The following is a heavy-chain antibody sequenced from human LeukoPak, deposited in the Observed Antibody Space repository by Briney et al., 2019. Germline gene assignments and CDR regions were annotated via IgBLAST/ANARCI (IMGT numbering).Heavy chain of an antibody. Sequence: SETLSLTCTVSGGSISSGDFYWSWIRQHPGKGLEWIGYIYYSGTTYYSPSLKSRVTISLDTTKNQFSLKLSSVTAADTAVYYCATSAPFSGNDSPFDYWGQGTLVTVSS. J-gene: IGHJ4*02. D-gene: IGHD5-12*01. CDR3: ATSAPFSGNDSPFDY. V-gene: IGHV4-31*03. CDR2: IYYSGTT. CDR1: GGSISSGDFY.